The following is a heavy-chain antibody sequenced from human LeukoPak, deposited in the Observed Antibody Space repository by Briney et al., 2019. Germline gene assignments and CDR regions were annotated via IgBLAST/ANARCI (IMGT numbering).Heavy chain of an antibody. J-gene: IGHJ5*02. CDR1: GGSISSYY. V-gene: IGHV4-59*12. CDR3: ARMGRITLVRGVRGGNWFDP. D-gene: IGHD3-10*01. CDR2: IYYSGST. Sequence: SETLSLTCTVSGGSISSYYWSWIRQPPGKGLEWIGYIYYSGSTYYNPSLRSRVIISVDTSKNHFSLKLKFVTAADTAVYYCARMGRITLVRGVRGGNWFDPWGQGTLVTVSS.